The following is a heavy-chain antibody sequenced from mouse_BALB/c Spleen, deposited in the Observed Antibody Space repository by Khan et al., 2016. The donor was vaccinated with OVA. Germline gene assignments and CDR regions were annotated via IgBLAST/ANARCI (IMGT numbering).Heavy chain of an antibody. CDR2: ICGDGGT. CDR3: AMIYYGYDWFTY. D-gene: IGHD2-2*01. J-gene: IGHJ3*01. Sequence: QVQLKESGPGLVAPSQSLSITCTVSGLSLTNYGISWIRQPPGKGLEWLGVICGDGGTNYHSALISRLSIIKDNSKCQASLKLNSLQTDDTASYYCAMIYYGYDWFTYWGQGTLVTVSA. CDR1: GLSLTNYG. V-gene: IGHV2-3*01.